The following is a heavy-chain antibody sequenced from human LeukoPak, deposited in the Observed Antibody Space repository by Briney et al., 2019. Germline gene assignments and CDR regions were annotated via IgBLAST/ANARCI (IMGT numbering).Heavy chain of an antibody. D-gene: IGHD6-13*01. Sequence: PGGSLRLSCAASGFTFSGSAMLWVRQASGKGLAWVGRIRRKGNSDATAHAASVKGSFTISSDDSKNTAYLQMKRLKTEDTAVYYCGRGAADGPDSNYYAMDVWGQGTTVTVSS. CDR3: GRGAADGPDSNYYAMDV. CDR1: GFTFSGSA. V-gene: IGHV3-73*01. J-gene: IGHJ6*02. CDR2: IRRKGNSDAT.